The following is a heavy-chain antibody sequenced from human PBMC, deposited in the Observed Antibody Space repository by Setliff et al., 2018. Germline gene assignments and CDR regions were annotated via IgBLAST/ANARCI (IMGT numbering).Heavy chain of an antibody. Sequence: PGGSLRLSCAASGFTFSSYSMNWVRQAPGKGLEWVSYISSSSSTIYYADSVKGRFTISRDNAKNSLYLQMNSLRAEDTAVYYCARDRTAMVTHYGMDVWGQGTTVTVSS. CDR3: ARDRTAMVTHYGMDV. J-gene: IGHJ6*02. V-gene: IGHV3-48*01. CDR2: ISSSSSTI. CDR1: GFTFSSYS. D-gene: IGHD5-18*01.